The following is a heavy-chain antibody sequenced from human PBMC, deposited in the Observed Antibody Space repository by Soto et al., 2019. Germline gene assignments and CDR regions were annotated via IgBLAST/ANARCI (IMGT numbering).Heavy chain of an antibody. CDR3: ARVPAAGTYYGMDV. CDR1: GFTFGDYA. Sequence: GGSLRLSCIGSGFTFGDYAVSWFRQAPGKGLEWVGSIRSKAYGGTTEFAASVKGRFTMSRDDSKSIAQLQMNSLKTEDTAVYYCARVPAAGTYYGMDVWGQGTTVTVSS. D-gene: IGHD6-13*01. J-gene: IGHJ6*02. CDR2: IRSKAYGGTT. V-gene: IGHV3-49*03.